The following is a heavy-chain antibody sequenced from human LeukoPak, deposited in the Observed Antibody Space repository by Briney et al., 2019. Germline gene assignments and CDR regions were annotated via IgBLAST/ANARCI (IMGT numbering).Heavy chain of an antibody. CDR2: IFHSGST. J-gene: IGHJ3*02. Sequence: SSETLSLTCSVSGYSISSGFYWGWIRQPPGKGLEWIGSIFHSGSTYYNPFLKSRVTISVGTSKNHFSLKLSSVTAADTALYYCARANYYDTIGYSRGAFDIWGQGTMVTVSS. D-gene: IGHD3-22*01. CDR1: GYSISSGFY. V-gene: IGHV4-38-2*02. CDR3: ARANYYDTIGYSRGAFDI.